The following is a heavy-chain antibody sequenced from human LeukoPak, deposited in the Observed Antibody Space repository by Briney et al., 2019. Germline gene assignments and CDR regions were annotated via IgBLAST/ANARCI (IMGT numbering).Heavy chain of an antibody. CDR2: ISSSSSYI. J-gene: IGHJ4*02. CDR3: ARGPKYISATGPYYFDY. D-gene: IGHD6-13*01. CDR1: GFTFSSYE. V-gene: IGHV3-21*01. Sequence: GGSLRLSCAASGFTFSSYEMNWVRQAPGKGLEWVSYISSSSSYIYYADSMKGRFTISRDNAKNSMYLQMYSLRAEDTAVYYCARGPKYISATGPYYFDYWGQGTPVTVSS.